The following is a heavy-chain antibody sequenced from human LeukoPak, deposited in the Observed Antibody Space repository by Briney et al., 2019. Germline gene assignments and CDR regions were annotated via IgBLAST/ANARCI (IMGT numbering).Heavy chain of an antibody. CDR3: VRIGYLEGRYLD. Sequence: GGSLRLSCAASGFTFRSDWMHWVRQAPGKGLVWVARIKYDGSFTTYADSVKGRFTISRDNSKNTLFLQMNNLRVEDTGVYYCVRIGYLEGRYLDWGQGTLVTVSS. V-gene: IGHV3-74*03. CDR2: IKYDGSFT. J-gene: IGHJ4*02. CDR1: GFTFRSDW. D-gene: IGHD2-2*03.